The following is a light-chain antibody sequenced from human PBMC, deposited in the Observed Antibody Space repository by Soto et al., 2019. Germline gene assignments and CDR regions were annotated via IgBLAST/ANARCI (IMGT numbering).Light chain of an antibody. Sequence: EIVLTQSPGTLSLSPGERATLSCRASQSINRHLAWYRQKPGQAPRLLIYDASNRATGIPARFSGSGSGTDFTLTISSLEPEDFGVYYCQQRSNWPPVTFGGGTKGISN. CDR3: QQRSNWPPVT. J-gene: IGKJ4*01. CDR2: DAS. V-gene: IGKV3-11*01. CDR1: QSINRH.